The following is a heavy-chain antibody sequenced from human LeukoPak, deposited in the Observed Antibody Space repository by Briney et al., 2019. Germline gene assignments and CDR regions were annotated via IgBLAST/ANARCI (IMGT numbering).Heavy chain of an antibody. V-gene: IGHV4-38-2*02. CDR3: ASGSGYYFDY. J-gene: IGHJ4*02. D-gene: IGHD3-10*01. CDR1: GYSISSGYY. CDR2: FYHSGST. Sequence: SETLSLTCTVSGYSISSGYYWGWIRQPPGKGLEWIGNFYHSGSTYYNPSLKSRVTISVDTSKNQFSLKLSSVTAADTAVYYCASGSGYYFDYWGQGTLVTVSS.